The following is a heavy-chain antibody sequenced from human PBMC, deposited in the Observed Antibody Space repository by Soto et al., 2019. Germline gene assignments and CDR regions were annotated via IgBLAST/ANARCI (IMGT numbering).Heavy chain of an antibody. J-gene: IGHJ4*02. Sequence: GGSLRLSCAASGFTFSSDWMSWVRQAPGKGLEWVANIKQDGSEKYYVDSVKGRFTISRDNAKNSLYLQMNSLRAEDTAVYYCARGRDHLDWGQGTLVTVSS. CDR3: ARGRDHLD. CDR2: IKQDGSEK. CDR1: GFTFSSDW. V-gene: IGHV3-7*03.